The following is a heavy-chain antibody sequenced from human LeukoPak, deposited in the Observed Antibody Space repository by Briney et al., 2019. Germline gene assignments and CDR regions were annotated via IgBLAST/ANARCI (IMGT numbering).Heavy chain of an antibody. CDR2: MDPNSGNT. CDR1: GYTFTTYD. J-gene: IGHJ6*02. V-gene: IGHV1-8*01. Sequence: ASVKVSCKASGYTFTTYDINWVRQATGQGLEWMGWMDPNSGNTGYAQKFQGRVTMTRNTSIRTAYMELSSLRSEDTVVYYCARTYYYDSADFRILYGMDVWGQGTTVTVSS. CDR3: ARTYYYDSADFRILYGMDV. D-gene: IGHD3-22*01.